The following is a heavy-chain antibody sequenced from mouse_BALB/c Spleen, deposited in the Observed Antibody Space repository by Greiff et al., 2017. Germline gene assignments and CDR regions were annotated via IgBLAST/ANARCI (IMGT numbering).Heavy chain of an antibody. J-gene: IGHJ3*01. V-gene: IGHV1S81*02. D-gene: IGHD1-1*01. CDR1: GYTFTSYY. Sequence: LQESGAELVKPGASVKLSCKASGYTFTSYYMYWVKQRPGQGLEWIGEINPSNGGTNFNEKFKSKATLTVDKSSSTAYMQLSSLTSEDSAVYYCTRSGYYGSWFAYWGQGTLVTVSA. CDR3: TRSGYYGSWFAY. CDR2: INPSNGGT.